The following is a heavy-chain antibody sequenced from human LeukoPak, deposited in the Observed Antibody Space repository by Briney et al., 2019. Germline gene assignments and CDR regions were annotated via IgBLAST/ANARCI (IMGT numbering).Heavy chain of an antibody. D-gene: IGHD6-19*01. CDR2: ISSSGSTI. J-gene: IGHJ1*01. Sequence: GGSLRLSCAASGFTFSDYYMSWIRQAPGKGLEWVSYISSSGSTIYYADSVKGRFIISRDNAKNSLYLQMNSLRAEDTAVYYCARDSSGWYLQYFQHWGQGTLVTVSS. CDR1: GFTFSDYY. CDR3: ARDSSGWYLQYFQH. V-gene: IGHV3-11*01.